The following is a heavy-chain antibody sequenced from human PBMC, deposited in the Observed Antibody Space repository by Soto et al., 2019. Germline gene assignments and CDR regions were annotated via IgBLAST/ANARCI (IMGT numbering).Heavy chain of an antibody. V-gene: IGHV1-69*13. D-gene: IGHD1-26*01. CDR3: ARSYHLITYDYFDY. CDR1: GGTFSSYA. CDR2: IIPIFGTA. J-gene: IGHJ4*02. Sequence: SVKVSCKASGGTFSSYAISWVRQAPGQGLEWMGGIIPIFGTANYAQKFQGRVTITADESTSTAYMELSSLRSEDTAAYYCARSYHLITYDYFDYWGQGTLVTVSS.